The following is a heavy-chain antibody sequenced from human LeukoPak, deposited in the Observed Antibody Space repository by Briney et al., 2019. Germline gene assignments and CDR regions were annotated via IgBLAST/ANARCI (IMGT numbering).Heavy chain of an antibody. Sequence: GGSLRLSCAASGFTFSDYTMDWVRQAPGKGLELVSSISPSSTYIKYSDSVKGRFTISRDDAKNSLYLQMNSLRADDTAVYYCARDRDWNFDYWGQGTLVTVSS. CDR1: GFTFSDYT. CDR2: ISPSSTYI. J-gene: IGHJ4*02. V-gene: IGHV3-21*01. CDR3: ARDRDWNFDY. D-gene: IGHD3/OR15-3a*01.